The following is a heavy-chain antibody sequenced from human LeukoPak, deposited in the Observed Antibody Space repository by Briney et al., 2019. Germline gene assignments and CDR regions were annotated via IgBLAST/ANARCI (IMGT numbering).Heavy chain of an antibody. Sequence: GASVKVSCKASGGTFSSYAISWVRQAPGQGLEWMGGIIPIFGTANYAQKFQGRVTITADESTSTAYMELSSLRYEDTAVYYCVRVFVDDSGYYNYYFDPWGQGTPVTVSS. CDR3: VRVFVDDSGYYNYYFDP. V-gene: IGHV1-69*13. D-gene: IGHD3-22*01. CDR1: GGTFSSYA. J-gene: IGHJ5*02. CDR2: IIPIFGTA.